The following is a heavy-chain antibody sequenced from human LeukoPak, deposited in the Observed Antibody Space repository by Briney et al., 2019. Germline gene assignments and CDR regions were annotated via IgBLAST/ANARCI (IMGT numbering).Heavy chain of an antibody. J-gene: IGHJ6*04. D-gene: IGHD3-10*01. V-gene: IGHV1-46*01. CDR3: ARVRAYYYGSGRYGMDV. Sequence: ASVKVSCKASGYTFTSYYMHWVRQAPGQGLEWMGIINPSGGSTSYAQKFQGRVTMTRDTSTSTVYMELSSLRSEGTAVHYCARVRAYYYGSGRYGMDVWGKGTTVTVSS. CDR1: GYTFTSYY. CDR2: INPSGGST.